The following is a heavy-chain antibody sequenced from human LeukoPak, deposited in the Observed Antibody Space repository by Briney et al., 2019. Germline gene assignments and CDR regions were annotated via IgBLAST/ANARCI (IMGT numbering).Heavy chain of an antibody. CDR1: GFTFSSYW. Sequence: GGSLRLSCAASGFTFSSYWMSWVRQAPGKGLEWVAVISYDGSNKYYADSVKGRFTISRDNSKNTLYLQMNSLRAEDTAVYYCAKDRNIVVVVAATPPWFDPWGQGTLVTVSS. V-gene: IGHV3-30*18. D-gene: IGHD2-15*01. J-gene: IGHJ5*02. CDR2: ISYDGSNK. CDR3: AKDRNIVVVVAATPPWFDP.